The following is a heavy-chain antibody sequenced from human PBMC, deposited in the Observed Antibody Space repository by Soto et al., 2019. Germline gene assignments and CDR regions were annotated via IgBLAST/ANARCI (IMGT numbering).Heavy chain of an antibody. CDR3: ARTVTTFFRGRTKYFDY. J-gene: IGHJ4*02. CDR1: GFTFSSYS. D-gene: IGHD4-17*01. V-gene: IGHV3-21*01. Sequence: EVQLVESGGGLVKPRGSLRLSCAASGFTFSSYSMNWVRQAPGKGLEWVSSISSSSSYIYYADSVKGRFTISRDNAKNSLYLQMNSLRAEDTAVYYCARTVTTFFRGRTKYFDYWGQGTLVTVSS. CDR2: ISSSSSYI.